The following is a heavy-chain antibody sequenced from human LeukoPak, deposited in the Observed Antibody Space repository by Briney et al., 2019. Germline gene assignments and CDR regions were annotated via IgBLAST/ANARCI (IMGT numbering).Heavy chain of an antibody. V-gene: IGHV6-1*01. CDR1: GDSVSSNSAA. D-gene: IGHD3-3*01. Sequence: SQTLSLTCAISGDSVSSNSAAWNWIRQSPSRGLEWLGRTYYRSKWYNDYAVSVKSRITTNPDTSKNQFSLQLNSVTPEDTAVYYCARVVQHDFDRPNWFDPWGQGTLVTVSS. CDR3: ARVVQHDFDRPNWFDP. J-gene: IGHJ5*02. CDR2: TYYRSKWYN.